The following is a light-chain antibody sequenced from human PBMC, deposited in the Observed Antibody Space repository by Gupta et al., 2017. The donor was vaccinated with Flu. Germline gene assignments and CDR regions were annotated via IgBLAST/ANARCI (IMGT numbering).Light chain of an antibody. CDR2: AAS. Sequence: DIQMTQSPSSLSASVGDRVTITCRASQYISRYVNWYQQKPGKAPKLLIYAASSLQSGVPSRGSGSGSGTDFTLTINNLQPEDCATYYCQQSYDNPFTFGTGTKVDF. CDR1: QYISRY. J-gene: IGKJ3*01. CDR3: QQSYDNPFT. V-gene: IGKV1-39*01.